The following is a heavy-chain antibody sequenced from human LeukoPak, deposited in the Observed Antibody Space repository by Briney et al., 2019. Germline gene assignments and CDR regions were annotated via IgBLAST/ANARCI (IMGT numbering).Heavy chain of an antibody. CDR1: GFTFSNYV. CDR2: ISYDVNNK. CDR3: SRGNMDGYFDY. J-gene: IGHJ4*02. Sequence: PGGSLRLSCAASGFTFSNYVMHWVRQAPGKGLEWVALISYDVNNKYYADSVKGRFTISRDNSKNTLYLQMNTLRAEGTAVYYCSRGNMDGYFDYWGQGTLVPVSS. V-gene: IGHV3-30-3*01. D-gene: IGHD1/OR15-1a*01.